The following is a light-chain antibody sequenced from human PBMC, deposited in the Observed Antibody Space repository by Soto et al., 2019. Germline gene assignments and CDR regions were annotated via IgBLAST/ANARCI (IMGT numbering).Light chain of an antibody. CDR3: QQYGSSPQT. V-gene: IGKV3-20*01. Sequence: EIVLTQSPGTLSLSPGESATLSCRASQYVSVRFLAWYQQKPGQAPRLLIYGASDRATGIPDRFTGSGSGTDFTLTSNRLEPEDFAVYFCQQYGSSPQTFGQGTKVDIK. CDR1: QYVSVRF. CDR2: GAS. J-gene: IGKJ1*01.